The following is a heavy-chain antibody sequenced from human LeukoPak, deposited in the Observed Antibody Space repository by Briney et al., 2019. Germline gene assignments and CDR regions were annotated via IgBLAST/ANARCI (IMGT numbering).Heavy chain of an antibody. D-gene: IGHD4-23*01. J-gene: IGHJ4*02. Sequence: SQTLSLTCTVSGGSISSGSYHWSWIRQPARKGLEWIGRIYTSGSTNYNPSLKSRVTISVDTSKNQFSLKLSSVTAADTAVYYCARDREVTPYYFDYWGQGTLVTVSS. CDR2: IYTSGST. CDR1: GGSISSGSYH. CDR3: ARDREVTPYYFDY. V-gene: IGHV4-61*02.